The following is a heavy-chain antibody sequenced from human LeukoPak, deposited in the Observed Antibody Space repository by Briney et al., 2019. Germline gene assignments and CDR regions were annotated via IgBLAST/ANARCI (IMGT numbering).Heavy chain of an antibody. CDR3: VRHEPAWRGAFDI. CDR1: CGFISSYY. Sequence: SENLSLTFTVPCGFISSYYWILMRQPPAPRLESIGYIYYSGSTNYNPSLKSRVTISVDTSKNQFSLKLSSVTAADTALYYCVRHEPAWRGAFDIWGQGTMVTVSS. V-gene: IGHV4-59*01. J-gene: IGHJ3*02. D-gene: IGHD1-14*01. CDR2: IYYSGST.